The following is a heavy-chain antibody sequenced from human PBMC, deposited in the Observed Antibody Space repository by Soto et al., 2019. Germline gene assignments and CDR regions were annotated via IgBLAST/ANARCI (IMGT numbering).Heavy chain of an antibody. CDR2: ISGSGGST. Sequence: GGSLRLCCAASGFTFSSYDMSWVRQAPGKGLEWVSGISGSGGSTYYADSVKGRFTISRDNSKNTLYLQMNSLRAEDTAVYYCADPPTSDSWGQGTLVTVSS. V-gene: IGHV3-23*01. CDR1: GFTFSSYD. CDR3: ADPPTSDS. J-gene: IGHJ4*02.